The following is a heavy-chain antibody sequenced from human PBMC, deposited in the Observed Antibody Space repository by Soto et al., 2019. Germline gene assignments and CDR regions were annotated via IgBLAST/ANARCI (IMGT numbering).Heavy chain of an antibody. CDR3: ASYYYDSSGYYYGGNWFDP. Sequence: SVKVSCKASGGTFSSYAISWVRQAPGQGLEWMGGIIPIFGTANYAQKFQGRVTITADESTSTAYMELSSLRSEDTAVYYCASYYYDSSGYYYGGNWFDPWGQGTLVTVSS. V-gene: IGHV1-69*13. D-gene: IGHD3-22*01. CDR2: IIPIFGTA. J-gene: IGHJ5*02. CDR1: GGTFSSYA.